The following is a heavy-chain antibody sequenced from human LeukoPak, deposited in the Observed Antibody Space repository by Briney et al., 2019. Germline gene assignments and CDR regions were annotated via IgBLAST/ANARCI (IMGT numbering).Heavy chain of an antibody. D-gene: IGHD6-19*01. J-gene: IGHJ4*02. Sequence: GGSLRLSCAASGFTFSSYAMNWVRQAPGKGLEWVSVISGGGGSTYYADSVKGRFTISRDNSKNTLYLQMNSLRAEDTAVYYCAKDFRKAVAGLFDYWGQGTLVTVSS. CDR2: ISGGGGST. CDR1: GFTFSSYA. CDR3: AKDFRKAVAGLFDY. V-gene: IGHV3-23*01.